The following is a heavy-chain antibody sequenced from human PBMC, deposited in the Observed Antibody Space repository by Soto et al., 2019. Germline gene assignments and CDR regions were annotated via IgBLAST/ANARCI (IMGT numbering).Heavy chain of an antibody. CDR1: GFSLTTSGVA. CDR2: ISGSDDK. J-gene: IGHJ4*02. D-gene: IGHD2-21*01. Sequence: QITLKESGPTLVKPTQTLTLTCTFSGFSLTTSGVAVGWIRQPPGKALEWLALISGSDDKRYRPSLNSRLTITKDTSNTQVVLTMTNMDPVDTATYYCAHRHPALLAFDYWGQGTLVTVSS. V-gene: IGHV2-5*01. CDR3: AHRHPALLAFDY.